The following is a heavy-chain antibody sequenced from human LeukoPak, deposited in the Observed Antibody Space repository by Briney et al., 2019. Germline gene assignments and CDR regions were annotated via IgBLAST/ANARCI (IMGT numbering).Heavy chain of an antibody. Sequence: GSLRLSCVPSGFTFIIYAMSWVRPAPEGGLEGVSAISGSGSSTYYADTVKCRFTISSDNSKITLYLQINSLRAADTAVYARAKESMTTPAYWGQGPLVTVSS. CDR2: ISGSGSST. D-gene: IGHD4-17*01. CDR1: GFTFIIYA. V-gene: IGHV3-23*01. J-gene: IGHJ4*02. CDR3: AKESMTTPAY.